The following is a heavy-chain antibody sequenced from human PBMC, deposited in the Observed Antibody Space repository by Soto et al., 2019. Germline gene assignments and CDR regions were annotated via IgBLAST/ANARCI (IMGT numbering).Heavy chain of an antibody. V-gene: IGHV3-23*01. D-gene: IGHD3-10*01. CDR3: AKMYYYGSGRGFDY. J-gene: IGHJ4*02. CDR1: GFPFSSYA. CDR2: ISGGGDNT. Sequence: EVQLLESGGGLVQPGGSLRLSCAASGFPFSSYAMSWVRQAPGKVLKWVSTISGGGDNTYYADSVKGRFTISRDNSKNTLYLQMSSLRAEDTAIYYCAKMYYYGSGRGFDYWGQGTLVTVSS.